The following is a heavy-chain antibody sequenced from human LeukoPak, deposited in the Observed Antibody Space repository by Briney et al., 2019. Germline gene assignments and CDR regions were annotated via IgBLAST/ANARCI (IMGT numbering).Heavy chain of an antibody. CDR1: GYIFTSYP. Sequence: SVKVSCKASGYIFTSYPIRWVRQAPGQRLEWMGWINTGNGNTKYSQRFEGRVTVTTDTSAAAAYMELSSLRSEDTAVYYCARDRAMADYWGQGTLVTVSS. CDR3: ARDRAMADY. V-gene: IGHV1-3*04. CDR2: INTGNGNT. J-gene: IGHJ4*02. D-gene: IGHD5-18*01.